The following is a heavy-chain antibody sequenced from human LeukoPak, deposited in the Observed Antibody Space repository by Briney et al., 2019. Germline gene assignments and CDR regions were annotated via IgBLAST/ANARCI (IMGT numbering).Heavy chain of an antibody. J-gene: IGHJ4*02. Sequence: GASVKVSCKASGYTFTSYGISWVRQAPGQGLEWMGSISAYNGNTNYAQKFQGRVTMTTDTSTSTAYMELRSLRSDDTAVYYCARVKRSAVAGTPQDYWSQGTLVTVSS. CDR2: ISAYNGNT. D-gene: IGHD6-19*01. CDR1: GYTFTSYG. V-gene: IGHV1-18*01. CDR3: ARVKRSAVAGTPQDY.